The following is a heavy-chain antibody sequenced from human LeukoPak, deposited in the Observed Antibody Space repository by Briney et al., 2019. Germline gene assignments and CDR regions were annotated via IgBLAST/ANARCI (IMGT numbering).Heavy chain of an antibody. Sequence: SETLSLTCAVYGGSFSSYYRSWIRQPPGKGLEWIAEINHSGSTNYNPSLKSRVTISVDTSKNQFSLKQSSVTAADTAVYYCARVRRGFMGIFSFDYWGQGTLVTVSS. CDR2: INHSGST. J-gene: IGHJ4*02. CDR1: GGSFSSYY. D-gene: IGHD2-21*01. CDR3: ARVRRGFMGIFSFDY. V-gene: IGHV4-34*01.